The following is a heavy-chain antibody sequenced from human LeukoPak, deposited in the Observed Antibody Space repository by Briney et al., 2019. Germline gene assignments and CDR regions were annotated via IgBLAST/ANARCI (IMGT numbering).Heavy chain of an antibody. CDR3: ARGGMLQTYYDFWSGYRNYYYYYGMDV. CDR2: INPNSGGT. CDR1: GYTFTSYG. J-gene: IGHJ6*02. D-gene: IGHD3-3*01. Sequence: ASVKVSCKASGYTFTSYGISWVRQAPGQGLEWMGWINPNSGGTNYAQKFQGWVTMTRDTSISTAYMKLSRLRSDDTAVYYCARGGMLQTYYDFWSGYRNYYYYYGMDVWGQGTTVTVSS. V-gene: IGHV1-2*04.